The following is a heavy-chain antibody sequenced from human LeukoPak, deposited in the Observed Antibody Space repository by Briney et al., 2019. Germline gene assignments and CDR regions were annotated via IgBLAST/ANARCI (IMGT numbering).Heavy chain of an antibody. D-gene: IGHD4-23*01. J-gene: IGHJ3*02. CDR1: GSMYNYY. Sequence: PSETLSLTCTVSGSMYNYYWSWIRQPAGKGLEWIGRIYTSGSTNYNPSLKSRVTISVDTSKNQFSLKLSSVTAADTAVYYCASPDMTTVGHDAFDIWGQGTMVTVSS. V-gene: IGHV4-4*07. CDR2: IYTSGST. CDR3: ASPDMTTVGHDAFDI.